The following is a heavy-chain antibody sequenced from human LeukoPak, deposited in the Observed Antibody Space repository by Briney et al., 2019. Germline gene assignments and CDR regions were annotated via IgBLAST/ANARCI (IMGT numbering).Heavy chain of an antibody. D-gene: IGHD6-6*01. J-gene: IGHJ4*02. CDR3: ASKPGHSSSPSKY. CDR2: INHSGST. Sequence: PSETLSLTCAVYGGSFSGYYWSWIRQPPGKGLEWIGEINHSGSTNYNPSLKSRVTISVDTSKNQFSLKLSSVTAADTAVYYCASKPGHSSSPSKYWGQGTLVTVSS. CDR1: GGSFSGYY. V-gene: IGHV4-34*01.